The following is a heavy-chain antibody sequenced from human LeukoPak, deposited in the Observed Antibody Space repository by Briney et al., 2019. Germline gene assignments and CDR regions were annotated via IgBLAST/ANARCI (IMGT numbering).Heavy chain of an antibody. D-gene: IGHD3-22*01. Sequence: GGSLRLSCAASGFTFSSYSMNWVRHAPGKGLEWVSSISSSSSYIYYADSVKGRFTISRDNAKNSLYLQMNSLRAEDTAVYYCARENYYDSSGYAAEGDWFDPWGQGTLVTVSS. J-gene: IGHJ5*02. V-gene: IGHV3-21*01. CDR2: ISSSSSYI. CDR1: GFTFSSYS. CDR3: ARENYYDSSGYAAEGDWFDP.